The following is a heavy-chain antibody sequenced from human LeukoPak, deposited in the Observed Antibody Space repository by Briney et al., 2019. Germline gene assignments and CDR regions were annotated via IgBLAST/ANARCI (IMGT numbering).Heavy chain of an antibody. D-gene: IGHD1-26*01. CDR2: ISSSSSTI. V-gene: IGHV3-48*01. CDR1: GFTFSSYS. Sequence: GGSLRLSCAASGFTFSSYSMNWVRQAPGKGLEWVSYISSSSSTIYYADSVKGRFTISRDNSKNTLYLQMNSLRAEDTAVYHCARGSRSGSLTSAFDIWGQGTMVTVSS. J-gene: IGHJ3*02. CDR3: ARGSRSGSLTSAFDI.